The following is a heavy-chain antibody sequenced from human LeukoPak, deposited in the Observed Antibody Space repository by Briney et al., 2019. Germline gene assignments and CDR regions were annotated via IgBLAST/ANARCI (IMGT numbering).Heavy chain of an antibody. CDR3: VRLLGGYSSGPHFDY. J-gene: IGHJ4*02. CDR2: IYPGDSDT. D-gene: IGHD6-19*01. Sequence: GESLKISCKGSGYSFTSYWIGWVRQMPGKGLEWMGIIYPGDSDTRYSPSFQGQVTISADKSISTAYLQWSSLKASDTAMFYCVRLLGGYSSGPHFDYWGQGTLVTASS. CDR1: GYSFTSYW. V-gene: IGHV5-51*01.